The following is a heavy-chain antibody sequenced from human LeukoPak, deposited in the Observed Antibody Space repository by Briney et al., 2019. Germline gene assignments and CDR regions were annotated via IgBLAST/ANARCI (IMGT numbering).Heavy chain of an antibody. V-gene: IGHV4-34*01. CDR2: INHSGST. Sequence: SETLSLTCAVYGGSFSGYYWSWIRQPPGKGLEWIGEINHSGSTYYNPSLKSRVTISVDRSKNQFSLKLSSVTAADTAVYYCAGSLTVVTDWYFDLWGRGTLVTVSS. J-gene: IGHJ2*01. CDR1: GGSFSGYY. D-gene: IGHD4-23*01. CDR3: AGSLTVVTDWYFDL.